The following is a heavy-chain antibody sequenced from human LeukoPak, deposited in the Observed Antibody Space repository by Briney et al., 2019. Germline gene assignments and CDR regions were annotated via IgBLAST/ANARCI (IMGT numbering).Heavy chain of an antibody. CDR2: IYSNGNT. CDR3: ARSATVTTGYFDY. Sequence: SETLSLTCSVSGGSISSTGHYWGWICQSPEKGLDWIGSIYSNGNTYYNPSVKSRVTMSVDTSKNQFSLKLTSTTAAETAVYYCARSATVTTGYFDYWGQGALVTVSS. V-gene: IGHV4-39*07. D-gene: IGHD4-17*01. J-gene: IGHJ4*02. CDR1: GGSISSTGHY.